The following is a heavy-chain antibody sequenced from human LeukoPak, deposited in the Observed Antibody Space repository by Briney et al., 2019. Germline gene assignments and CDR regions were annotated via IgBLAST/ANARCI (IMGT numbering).Heavy chain of an antibody. V-gene: IGHV4-59*12. J-gene: IGHJ3*02. D-gene: IGHD3-3*01. Sequence: SETLSLTCTVSGGSISSYYWSWIRQPPGKGLEWIGYIYYSGSTNYNPSLKSRVTISVDTSKNQFSLKLSSVTAADTAVYYCATSEGSDFWAFDIWGQGTMVTVSS. CDR3: ATSEGSDFWAFDI. CDR2: IYYSGST. CDR1: GGSISSYY.